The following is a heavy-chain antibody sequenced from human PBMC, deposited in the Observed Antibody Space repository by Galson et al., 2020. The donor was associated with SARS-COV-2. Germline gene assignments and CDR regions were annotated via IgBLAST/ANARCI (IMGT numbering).Heavy chain of an antibody. CDR1: GFPFIFYN. CDR2: ISSDSSSI. J-gene: IGHJ4*02. V-gene: IGHV3-21*01. D-gene: IGHD3-22*01. Sequence: TGGSLRLSCAASGFPFIFYNMHWVRQTPAKGLEWVSSISSDSSSIYYADSVKGRFTISRDNAENSLYLHLNSLRAEDTAVYYCARDASPHSSSWYRFDDWGQGTLVTVSS. CDR3: ARDASPHSSSWYRFDD.